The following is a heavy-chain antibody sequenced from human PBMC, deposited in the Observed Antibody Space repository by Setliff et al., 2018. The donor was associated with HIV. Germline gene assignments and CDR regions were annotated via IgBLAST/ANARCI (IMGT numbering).Heavy chain of an antibody. J-gene: IGHJ4*03. CDR3: TGDWKHVFDF. CDR2: INTYTGDT. Sequence: GASVKVSCKTSGYTFIDNYIHWVRQAPGQGLEWMAWINTYTGDTHYAQKFQGSVTVTRDTSISTVYMELSRLRSDDTAVYYCTGDWKHVFDFWGQGTLVTVSS. CDR1: GYTFIDNY. V-gene: IGHV1-2*02. D-gene: IGHD1-1*01.